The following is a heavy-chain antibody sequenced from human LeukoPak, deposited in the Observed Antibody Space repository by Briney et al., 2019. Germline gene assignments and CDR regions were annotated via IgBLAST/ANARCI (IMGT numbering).Heavy chain of an antibody. CDR1: GGTFSSYI. Sequence: ASVKVSCKASGGTFSSYIITWVRQAPGQGLEWMGRIIPIFGTPDYAQKFQGRVTMTRNTSISTAYMELSSLRSEDTAVYYCARVPWYSGSYLDYWGQGTLVTVSS. J-gene: IGHJ4*02. CDR2: IIPIFGTP. V-gene: IGHV1-8*01. D-gene: IGHD1-26*01. CDR3: ARVPWYSGSYLDY.